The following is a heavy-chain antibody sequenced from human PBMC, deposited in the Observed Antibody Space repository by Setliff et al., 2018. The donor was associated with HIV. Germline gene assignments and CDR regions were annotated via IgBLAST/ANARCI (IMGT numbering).Heavy chain of an antibody. CDR1: RFSFSTFW. J-gene: IGHJ4*02. CDR3: ARVIYYYDGSGYHGGLDY. D-gene: IGHD3-22*01. CDR2: INQDGNKK. V-gene: IGHV3-7*03. Sequence: PGGSLRLSCATSRFSFSTFWMTWVRQAPGKGLEWIANINQDGNKKYHAGSVWGRFTISRDNAKNSLYLQMNSLKTEDTAVYYCARVIYYYDGSGYHGGLDYWGQGTLVTVSS.